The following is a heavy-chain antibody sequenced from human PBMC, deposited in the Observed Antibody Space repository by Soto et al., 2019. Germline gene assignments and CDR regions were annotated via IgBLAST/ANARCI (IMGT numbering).Heavy chain of an antibody. J-gene: IGHJ5*02. CDR2: ISNSGATI. CDR3: ARLPYPWGWYDP. D-gene: IGHD3-16*01. CDR1: VFTFSDHY. Sequence: QVQLVESGGDLVKPGGSLRLSCSASVFTFSDHYMGWIRQAPGRGLEWIAYISNSGATIYYTGSVKGRFTISRDNAKNALFLQMNSLRSEDAAVYFCARLPYPWGWYDPWGQGTLVTVSS. V-gene: IGHV3-11*01.